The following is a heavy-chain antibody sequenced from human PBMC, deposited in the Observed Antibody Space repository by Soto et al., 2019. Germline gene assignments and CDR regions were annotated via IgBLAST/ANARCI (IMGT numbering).Heavy chain of an antibody. CDR2: IIPIFGTA. V-gene: IGHV1-69*13. J-gene: IGHJ6*02. CDR1: GGTFSSYA. Sequence: SVKVSCKASGGTFSSYAISWVRQAPGQGLEWMGGIIPIFGTANYAQKFQGRVTITADESTSTAYMELSSLRSEDTAVYYCARRPEALSWMDVRGQGTTVTVSS. D-gene: IGHD2-2*01. CDR3: ARRPEALSWMDV.